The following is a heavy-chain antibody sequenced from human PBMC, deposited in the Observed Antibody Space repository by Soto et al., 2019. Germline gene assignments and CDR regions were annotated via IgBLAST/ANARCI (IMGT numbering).Heavy chain of an antibody. CDR1: GFTFSSYA. D-gene: IGHD6-19*01. CDR3: ARDHGRSSGWLDFDY. V-gene: IGHV3-30-3*01. CDR2: ISYDGSNK. Sequence: GGSLRLSCAASGFTFSSYAMHWVRQAPGKGLEWVAVISYDGSNKYYADSVKGRFTISRDNSKNTLYLQMNSLRAEDTAVYYCARDHGRSSGWLDFDYWGQGTLVTVSS. J-gene: IGHJ4*02.